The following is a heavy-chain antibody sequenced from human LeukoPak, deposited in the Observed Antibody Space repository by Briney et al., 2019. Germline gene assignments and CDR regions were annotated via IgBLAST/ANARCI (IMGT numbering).Heavy chain of an antibody. CDR1: GFIVSSNG. Sequence: GGSLRLSCAASGFIVSSNGMSWVRQAPGKGLEWVAVISSGGSTYYSDAIKDRFTISRDNSKNKLYLQINSLLSADTTVVYCWNYGGVGYWGQGTLVTVSS. V-gene: IGHV3-53*01. J-gene: IGHJ4*02. D-gene: IGHD1-7*01. CDR2: ISSGGST. CDR3: WNYGGVGY.